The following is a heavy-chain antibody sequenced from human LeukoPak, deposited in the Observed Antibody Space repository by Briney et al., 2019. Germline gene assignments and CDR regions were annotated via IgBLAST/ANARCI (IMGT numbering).Heavy chain of an antibody. Sequence: GGSLRLSCAAPGFTFRNYWMSWVRQAPGKGLEWVSAISGSGGSTYYADSVKGRFTISRDNSKNTLYLQMNSLRAEDTAVYYCAKALQGYCSSTSCYDLDYWGQGTLVTVSS. J-gene: IGHJ4*02. CDR3: AKALQGYCSSTSCYDLDY. CDR1: GFTFRNYW. CDR2: ISGSGGST. D-gene: IGHD2-2*01. V-gene: IGHV3-23*01.